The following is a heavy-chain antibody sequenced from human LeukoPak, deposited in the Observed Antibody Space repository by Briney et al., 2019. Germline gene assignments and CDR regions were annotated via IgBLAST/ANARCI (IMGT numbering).Heavy chain of an antibody. CDR3: AADSSGYYYFDY. D-gene: IGHD3-22*01. V-gene: IGHV4-59*08. Sequence: PSETLSLTCTVSGGSISSYYWSWIRQPPGKGLEWIGYIYYSGSTNYDPSLKSRVTISVDTSKNQFSPKLSSVTAADTAVYYCAADSSGYYYFDYWGQGTLVTVSS. CDR1: GGSISSYY. CDR2: IYYSGST. J-gene: IGHJ4*02.